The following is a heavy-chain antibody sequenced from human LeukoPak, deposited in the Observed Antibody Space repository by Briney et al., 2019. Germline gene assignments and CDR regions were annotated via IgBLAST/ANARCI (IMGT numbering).Heavy chain of an antibody. CDR2: VNHSGST. Sequence: PSVTLSLTCAVYGGSFSGYYWSWIRQPPGKGLEWIGEVNHSGSTNYNPSLKSRVTISVDTSKNQFSLKLSSVTAADTAVYYCARGRWRLPNDYWGQGTLVTVSS. J-gene: IGHJ4*02. D-gene: IGHD4-11*01. CDR3: ARGRWRLPNDY. CDR1: GGSFSGYY. V-gene: IGHV4-34*01.